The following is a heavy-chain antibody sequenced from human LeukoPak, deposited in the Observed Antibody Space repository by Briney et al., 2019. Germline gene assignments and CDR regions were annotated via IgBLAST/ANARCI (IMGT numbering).Heavy chain of an antibody. D-gene: IGHD7-27*01. Sequence: GGSLRLSCAASGFTFSSYAMSWVRQAPGKGLEWVSAISGSGGSTYYADSVKGRFTISRDNSKNTLYLQMNSLRAEATAVYYCAKGLWGSDWYFDLWGRGTLVTVSS. CDR1: GFTFSSYA. CDR2: ISGSGGST. V-gene: IGHV3-23*01. J-gene: IGHJ2*01. CDR3: AKGLWGSDWYFDL.